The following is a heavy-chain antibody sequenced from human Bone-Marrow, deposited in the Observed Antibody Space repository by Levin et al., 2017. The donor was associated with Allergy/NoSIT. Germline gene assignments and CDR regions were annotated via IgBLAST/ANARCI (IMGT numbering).Heavy chain of an antibody. CDR1: GFTFSSYS. V-gene: IGHV3-21*01. CDR2: ISSSSSYI. D-gene: IGHD4-23*01. J-gene: IGHJ4*02. CDR3: ASISPTGDYVGLVSDY. Sequence: GGSLRLSCAASGFTFSSYSMNWVRQAPGKGLEWVSSISSSSSYIYYADSVKGRFTISRDNAKNSLYLQMNSLRAEDTAVYYCASISPTGDYVGLVSDYWGQGTLVTVSS.